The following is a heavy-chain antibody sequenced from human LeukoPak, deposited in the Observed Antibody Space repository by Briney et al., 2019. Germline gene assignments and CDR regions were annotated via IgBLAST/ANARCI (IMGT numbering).Heavy chain of an antibody. D-gene: IGHD2-8*01. CDR3: AKDRLYPILPNCFDP. CDR2: IKQDGSEK. Sequence: PGGSLRLSCAASGVTFSSYWMSWVRQAPAKGLEWVANIKQDGSEKYYVDSVKGRFTISRDNAKNSLYLQMNSLRAEDTAVYYCAKDRLYPILPNCFDPWGQGTLVTVSS. V-gene: IGHV3-7*03. J-gene: IGHJ5*02. CDR1: GVTFSSYW.